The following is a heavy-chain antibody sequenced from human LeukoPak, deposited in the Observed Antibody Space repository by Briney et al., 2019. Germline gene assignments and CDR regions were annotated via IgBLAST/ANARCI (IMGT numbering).Heavy chain of an antibody. Sequence: GGSLRLSCAASGFTFSRDSMNWVRQAPGKGLEWVSYINGGGSPIYYAHSVRGRFTISRDNAKNSLYLQMNSLRAEDTAVYYCVRDNPRCCGVVPANIDDYWGQGTLVTVPS. J-gene: IGHJ4*02. V-gene: IGHV3-48*01. D-gene: IGHD2-15*01. CDR1: GFTFSRDS. CDR3: VRDNPRCCGVVPANIDDY. CDR2: INGGGSPI.